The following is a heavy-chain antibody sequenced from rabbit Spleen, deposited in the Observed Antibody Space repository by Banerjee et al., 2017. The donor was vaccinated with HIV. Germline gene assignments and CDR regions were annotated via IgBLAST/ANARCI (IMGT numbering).Heavy chain of an antibody. V-gene: IGHV1S7*01. D-gene: IGHD8-1*01. CDR2: IDPVFGIT. CDR3: ARDGAGGSYFAL. CDR1: GFSFSSSDY. J-gene: IGHJ4*01. Sequence: QSLEESGGGLVQPEGSLALTCKASGFSFSSSDYICWVRQAPGKGLEWIGYIDPVFGITYYASWVNGRFSISRENAQNTVFLQMTSLTAADTATYFCARDGAGGSYFALWGPGTLVTVS.